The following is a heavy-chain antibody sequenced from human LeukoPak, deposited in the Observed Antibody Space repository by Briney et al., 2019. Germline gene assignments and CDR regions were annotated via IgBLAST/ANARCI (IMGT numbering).Heavy chain of an antibody. CDR2: INPNSGGT. D-gene: IGHD3-22*01. CDR3: ARDSVRTSGYYYFDY. Sequence: GASITVSCKASGYTFTGYYMHWVRQAPGQGLEWMGWINPNSGGTGYVQKFQGRVTMTRDTSISTAYMVLSRLRSDDTAVYYCARDSVRTSGYYYFDYWGQGTLVTVSS. J-gene: IGHJ4*02. V-gene: IGHV1-2*02. CDR1: GYTFTGYY.